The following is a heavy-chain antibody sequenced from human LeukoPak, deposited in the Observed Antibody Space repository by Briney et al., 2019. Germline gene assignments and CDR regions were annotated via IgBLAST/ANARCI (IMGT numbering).Heavy chain of an antibody. D-gene: IGHD6-13*01. CDR2: ISSSSSYI. Sequence: KPGRSLRLSCAASGFTFSSYSMNWVRQAPGKGLECVSSISSSSSYIYYADSVKGRFTISRDNAKNSLYLQMNSLRAEDTAVYYCARIGGIAAPIAFYYYYYMDVWGKGTTVTVSS. CDR1: GFTFSSYS. J-gene: IGHJ6*03. CDR3: ARIGGIAAPIAFYYYYYMDV. V-gene: IGHV3-21*01.